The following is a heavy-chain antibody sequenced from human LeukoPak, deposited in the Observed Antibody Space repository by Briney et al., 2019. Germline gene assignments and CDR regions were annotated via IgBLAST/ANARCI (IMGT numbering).Heavy chain of an antibody. Sequence: GGSLRLSCAASGFTFSSYAMSWVRQAPGKGLEWVSAISGSGGSTYYADSVKGRFTISRDNSKNTLYLQMNSLRAEDTAVYYCAKVGDSSGWYYYYYMDVWGKGTTVTVSS. CDR3: AKVGDSSGWYYYYYMDV. J-gene: IGHJ6*03. CDR2: ISGSGGST. V-gene: IGHV3-23*01. CDR1: GFTFSSYA. D-gene: IGHD6-19*01.